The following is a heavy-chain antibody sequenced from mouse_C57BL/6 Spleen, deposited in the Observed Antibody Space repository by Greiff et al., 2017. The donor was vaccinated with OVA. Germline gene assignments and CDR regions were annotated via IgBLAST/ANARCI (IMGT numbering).Heavy chain of an antibody. CDR3: AIHWDGAYYFDY. V-gene: IGHV1-82*01. J-gene: IGHJ2*01. CDR1: GYAFSSSW. D-gene: IGHD4-1*01. Sequence: QVQLKQSGPELVKPGASVKISCKASGYAFSSSWMNWVKQRPGKGLEWIGRIYPGDGDTNYNGKFKGKATLTADKSSSTAYMQLSSLTSEDSAVYFCAIHWDGAYYFDYWGQGTTLTVSS. CDR2: IYPGDGDT.